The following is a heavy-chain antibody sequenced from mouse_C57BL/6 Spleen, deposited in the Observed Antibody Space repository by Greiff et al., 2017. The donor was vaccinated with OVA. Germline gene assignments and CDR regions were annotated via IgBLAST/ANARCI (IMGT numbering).Heavy chain of an antibody. J-gene: IGHJ4*01. Sequence: DVHLVESEGGLVQPGSSMKLSCTASGFTFSDYYMAWVRQVPEKGLEWVANINYDGSSTYYLDSLKSRFIISRDNAKNILYLQMSSLKSEDTATYYCAREITTMAMDYWGQGTSVTVSS. V-gene: IGHV5-16*01. CDR2: INYDGSST. CDR3: AREITTMAMDY. D-gene: IGHD1-1*01. CDR1: GFTFSDYY.